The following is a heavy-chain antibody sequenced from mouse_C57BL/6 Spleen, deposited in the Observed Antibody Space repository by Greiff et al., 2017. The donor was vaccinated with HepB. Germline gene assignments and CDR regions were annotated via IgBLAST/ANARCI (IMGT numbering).Heavy chain of an antibody. J-gene: IGHJ1*03. D-gene: IGHD3-1*01. V-gene: IGHV1-50*01. Sequence: VQLQQPGAELVKPGASVKLSCKASGYTFTSYWMQWVKQRPGQGLEWIGEIDPSDSYTNYNQKFKGKATLTVDTSSSTAYMQLSSLTSEDSAVYYCARWGSSGYFDVWGTGTTVTVSS. CDR3: ARWGSSGYFDV. CDR2: IDPSDSYT. CDR1: GYTFTSYW.